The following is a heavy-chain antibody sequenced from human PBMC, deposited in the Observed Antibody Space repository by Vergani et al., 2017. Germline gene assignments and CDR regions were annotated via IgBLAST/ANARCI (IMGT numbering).Heavy chain of an antibody. Sequence: QAQLVQSGPELKKPGASVKVSCKASGYTFTSYALHLVRQAPGQGLELLGWINTNTDTPTYAQAFTGRFVFSLDTSVNTAFLQISGLTAEDTALYYCARAKRGRIAVSAADTWGQGTLVTVSS. CDR1: GYTFTSYA. CDR2: INTNTDTP. J-gene: IGHJ5*02. V-gene: IGHV7-4-1*02. D-gene: IGHD6-19*01. CDR3: ARAKRGRIAVSAADT.